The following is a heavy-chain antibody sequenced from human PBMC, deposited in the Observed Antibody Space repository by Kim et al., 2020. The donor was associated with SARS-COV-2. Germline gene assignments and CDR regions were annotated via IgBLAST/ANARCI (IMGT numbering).Heavy chain of an antibody. J-gene: IGHJ4*02. V-gene: IGHV3-21*01. CDR3: ARESRYYDILTGYYRTAYFDY. CDR2: ISSSSSYI. D-gene: IGHD3-9*01. CDR1: GFTFSSYS. Sequence: GGSLRLSCAASGFTFSSYSMNWVRQAPGKGLEWVSSISSSSSYIYYADSVKGRFTISRDNAKNSLYLQMNSLRAEDTAVYYCARESRYYDILTGYYRTAYFDYWGQGTLVTVSS.